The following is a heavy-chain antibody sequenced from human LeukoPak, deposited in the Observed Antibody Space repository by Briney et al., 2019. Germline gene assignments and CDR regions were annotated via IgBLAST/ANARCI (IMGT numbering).Heavy chain of an antibody. CDR2: INPNSGGT. CDR3: ARVLVSTSYCSGGSCYGAVFGAFDI. Sequence: GASVKVSCKASGYTFTGYYMHWVRQAPGQGLEWMGWINPNSGGTNYAQKLQGRVTMTTDTSTSTAYMELRSLRSDDTAVYYCARVLVSTSYCSGGSCYGAVFGAFDIWGQGTMVTVSS. D-gene: IGHD2-15*01. V-gene: IGHV1-2*02. CDR1: GYTFTGYY. J-gene: IGHJ3*02.